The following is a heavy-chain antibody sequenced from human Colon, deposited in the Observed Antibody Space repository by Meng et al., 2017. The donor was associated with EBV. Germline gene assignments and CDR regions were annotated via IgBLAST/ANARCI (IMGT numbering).Heavy chain of an antibody. CDR1: GGSISGVSW. CDR3: ARDNDITLIQGGGFGY. D-gene: IGHD3-10*01. J-gene: IGHJ4*02. Sequence: QPLLRELGPGVVNPSGTLSLSCAVSGGSISGVSWWSWFRQPPGKGLECIGEIYLTGDANYNPSLNSRVSILIDKAKNHFSLILNSVTAADTAMYYCARDNDITLIQGGGFGYWGPGTLVTVSS. V-gene: IGHV4-4*02. CDR2: IYLTGDA.